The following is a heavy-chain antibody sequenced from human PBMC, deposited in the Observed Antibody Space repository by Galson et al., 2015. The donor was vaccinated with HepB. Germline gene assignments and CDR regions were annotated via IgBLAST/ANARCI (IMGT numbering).Heavy chain of an antibody. V-gene: IGHV1-18*04. D-gene: IGHD2-21*01. Sequence: VKVSCKASGYTFTSFAISWVRQAPGQGLEWMGWTSAYNGNTKYAQKFQGRVTMTTDTSTNTAHMELRSLRSDDTAVYYCTRDLGDRSWHRQGYFDYWGQGTLVTVSS. CDR1: GYTFTSFA. J-gene: IGHJ4*02. CDR3: TRDLGDRSWHRQGYFDY. CDR2: TSAYNGNT.